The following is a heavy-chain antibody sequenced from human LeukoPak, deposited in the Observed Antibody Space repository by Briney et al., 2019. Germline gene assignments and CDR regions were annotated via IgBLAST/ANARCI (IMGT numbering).Heavy chain of an antibody. V-gene: IGHV4-4*07. D-gene: IGHD6-13*01. CDR3: ARAAPFYSSSWYWFDP. CDR2: IYTSGST. Sequence: SETLSLTCTVSGGSISSYYWSWIRQPAGKGLEWIGRIYTSGSTNYNPSLKSRVTMSVDTSKNQFSLKLSSVTAADTAGYYCARAAPFYSSSWYWFDPWGQGTLVTVSS. CDR1: GGSISSYY. J-gene: IGHJ5*02.